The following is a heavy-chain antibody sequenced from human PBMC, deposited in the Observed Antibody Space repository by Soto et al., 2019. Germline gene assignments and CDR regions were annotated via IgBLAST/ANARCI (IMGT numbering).Heavy chain of an antibody. CDR2: ISYDGSNK. CDR3: ARSIVDTAMVFWFDP. CDR1: GFTFSSYA. J-gene: IGHJ5*02. Sequence: GGSLRLSCAASGFTFSSYAMHWVRQAPGKGLEWVAVISYDGSNKYYADSVKGRFTISRDNSKNTLYLQMNSLRAEDTAVYYCARSIVDTAMVFWFDPWGQGTLVTVSS. V-gene: IGHV3-30-3*01. D-gene: IGHD5-18*01.